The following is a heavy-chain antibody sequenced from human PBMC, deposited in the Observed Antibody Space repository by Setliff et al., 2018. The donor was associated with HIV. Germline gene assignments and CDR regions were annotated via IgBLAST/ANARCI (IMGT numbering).Heavy chain of an antibody. CDR2: IYSTDTT. CDR3: ARHGTWNSQRFHFDY. J-gene: IGHJ4*02. V-gene: IGHV4-4*09. CDR1: GYS. Sequence: SETLSLTCTVSGYSWSWIRQSPGKGLEWIGSIYSTDTTNHNPSLESRVTISVDKSKNQFSLKLNSVTAADTAVYYCARHGTWNSQRFHFDYWGQGTSVTVSS. D-gene: IGHD1-7*01.